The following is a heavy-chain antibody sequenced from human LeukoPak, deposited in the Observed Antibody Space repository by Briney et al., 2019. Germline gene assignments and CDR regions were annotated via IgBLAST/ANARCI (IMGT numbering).Heavy chain of an antibody. Sequence: SETLSLTCTVSGGSISSYDWSWIRQPPGKGLEWMGYIYYSGSTNYNPSLKSRVTISVDTSKNQFSLMLMSVTGAGTAVYYCSRVGVGARFDYWGQGTLVTVSS. D-gene: IGHD3-10*01. CDR1: GGSISSYD. CDR2: IYYSGST. J-gene: IGHJ4*02. V-gene: IGHV4-59*13. CDR3: SRVGVGARFDY.